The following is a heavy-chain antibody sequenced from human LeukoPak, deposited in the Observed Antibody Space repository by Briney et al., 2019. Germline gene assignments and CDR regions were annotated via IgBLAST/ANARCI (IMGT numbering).Heavy chain of an antibody. CDR3: ARGLYQNDY. CDR2: IYHSGNT. D-gene: IGHD2-2*01. Sequence: SETLSLTCAVYGGSFSGYSWSWIRQPPGKGLEWIGYIYHSGNTYYNPSLKSRVTISVDRSKNQFSLKLSSVTAADTAVYYCARGLYQNDYWGQGTLVTVSS. J-gene: IGHJ4*02. V-gene: IGHV4-30-2*01. CDR1: GGSFSGYS.